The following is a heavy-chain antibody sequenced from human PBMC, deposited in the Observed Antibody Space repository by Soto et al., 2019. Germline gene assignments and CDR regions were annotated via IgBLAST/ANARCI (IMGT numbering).Heavy chain of an antibody. Sequence: QVQLVQSGAEVKKPGASVKVSCKASGYTFTSYDINWVRQATGQGLEWMGWMNPNSGNTDYAQKFQGRVTMTRNTSIRTAFMELSSLISEGRAVYSCARERAAAGAGWFEPWGQGTLVTVSS. J-gene: IGHJ5*02. D-gene: IGHD6-13*01. CDR2: MNPNSGNT. V-gene: IGHV1-8*01. CDR1: GYTFTSYD. CDR3: ARERAAAGAGWFEP.